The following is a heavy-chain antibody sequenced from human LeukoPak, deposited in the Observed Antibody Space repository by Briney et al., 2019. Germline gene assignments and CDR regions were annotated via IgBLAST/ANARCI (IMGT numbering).Heavy chain of an antibody. CDR1: GFVFSDYS. D-gene: IGHD7-27*01. Sequence: GGSLRLSCAASGFVFSDYSMNWVRQAPGKGLEWVSNIRGSGSGSGSGMYYADSVKGRFTISRDNAKNSLYLQMSSLRAEDTAFYYCARDNNWGFDFWGQGALVTVSS. V-gene: IGHV3-48*04. CDR3: ARDNNWGFDF. J-gene: IGHJ4*02. CDR2: IRGSGSGSGSGM.